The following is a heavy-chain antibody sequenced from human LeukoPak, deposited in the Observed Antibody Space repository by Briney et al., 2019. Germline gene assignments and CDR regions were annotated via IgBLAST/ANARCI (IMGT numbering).Heavy chain of an antibody. J-gene: IGHJ4*02. CDR1: GFIFSNYG. CDR3: FTDRNYYDSSGYHYVDY. D-gene: IGHD3-22*01. Sequence: GRSLRLSCAASGFIFSNYGMHWVRQAPGKGLEWVAAISYDGSDKYYADSVKGRFTISRDNSKNTLYLQLSSLRAEDTAVYYCFTDRNYYDSSGYHYVDYWGQGTLVTVSS. CDR2: ISYDGSDK. V-gene: IGHV3-30*03.